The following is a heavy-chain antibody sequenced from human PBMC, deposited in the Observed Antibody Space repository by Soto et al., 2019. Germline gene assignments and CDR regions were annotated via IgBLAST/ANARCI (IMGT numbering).Heavy chain of an antibody. CDR2: LSSGSRYV. Sequence: GGSLRLSCTASGFTFTNYIMTWVRQAPGKGLEWVSSLSSGSRYVYYVDSVKGRFTISRDDAKNSVYLQMNSLRAEDAAVYYCVRGGSSRSYWGQGSRVTVSS. CDR1: GFTFTNYI. J-gene: IGHJ4*02. V-gene: IGHV3-21*01. D-gene: IGHD3-16*02. CDR3: VRGGSSRSY.